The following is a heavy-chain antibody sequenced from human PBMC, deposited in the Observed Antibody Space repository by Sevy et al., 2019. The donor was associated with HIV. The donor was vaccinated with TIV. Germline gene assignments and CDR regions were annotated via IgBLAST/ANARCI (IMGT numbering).Heavy chain of an antibody. CDR3: TSTAWEVLREFGY. D-gene: IGHD1-26*01. Sequence: GGSLRLSCAASGFTFSNAWMSWVRQAPGKGLEWVGRIKSKTDGGTTDDTAPVKGRFTISRDDSKNTLYLQMNSLKSEDTAVYYCTSTAWEVLREFGYWGQGSLVTVSS. CDR1: GFTFSNAW. J-gene: IGHJ4*02. V-gene: IGHV3-15*01. CDR2: IKSKTDGGTT.